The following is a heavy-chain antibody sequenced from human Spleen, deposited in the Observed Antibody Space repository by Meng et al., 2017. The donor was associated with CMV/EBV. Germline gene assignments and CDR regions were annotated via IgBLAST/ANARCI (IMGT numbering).Heavy chain of an antibody. CDR3: TTDITALNYYDSSGYYYRFDY. D-gene: IGHD3-22*01. V-gene: IGHV3-15*01. Sequence: GESLKISCAASGFTFSNAWMSWVRQAPGKGLEWVGRIKRKTDGGTTDYAAPVKGRFTISRDDSKNTLYLQMNSLKTEDTAVYYCTTDITALNYYDSSGYYYRFDYWGQGTLVTVSS. CDR2: IKRKTDGGTT. CDR1: GFTFSNAW. J-gene: IGHJ4*02.